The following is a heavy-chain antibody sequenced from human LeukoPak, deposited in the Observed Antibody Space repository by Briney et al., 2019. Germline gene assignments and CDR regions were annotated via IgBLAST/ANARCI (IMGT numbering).Heavy chain of an antibody. CDR1: GFNFSDFL. J-gene: IGHJ4*02. V-gene: IGHV3-7*04. CDR2: VNKEGTEK. Sequence: PGGSLRLSCAASGFNFSDFLMTWVRQAPGAGLEWVANVNKEGTEKHFLDSVEGRFTISRDNAKKSLYLQMCSLRPEDTAVYFCVRGDWYFESWGQGTLVTVSS. CDR3: VRGDWYFES. D-gene: IGHD2-21*02.